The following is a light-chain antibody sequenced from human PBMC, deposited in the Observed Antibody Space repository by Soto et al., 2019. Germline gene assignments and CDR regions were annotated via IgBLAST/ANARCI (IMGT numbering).Light chain of an antibody. CDR2: DAS. Sequence: ELVLTQSTGTLSLSPGERATLSCRAGQTVRKNSLAWYHQKPGQAPRLLIYDASTRATGIPDRFSGGGSGTDFPLTISRLEPEDFAVYDGQQVRSYPLNFGGGNKVAIK. CDR1: QTVRKNS. V-gene: IGKV3-20*01. J-gene: IGKJ4*01. CDR3: QQVRSYPLN.